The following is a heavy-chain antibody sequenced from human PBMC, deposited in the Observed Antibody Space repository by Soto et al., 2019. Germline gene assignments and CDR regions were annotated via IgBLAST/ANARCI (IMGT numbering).Heavy chain of an antibody. CDR3: AKVQLRDYYYYGMDV. CDR1: GFTFDDNA. Sequence: GGSLRLSCAVSGFTFDDNAMHWVRQAPEKGLEWVSGINWKSDIGYADSVKGRFTISRDNAENSLYLQMNSLRAEDTALYYCAKVQLRDYYYYGMDVWGQGTTVTVSS. D-gene: IGHD2-2*01. V-gene: IGHV3-9*01. J-gene: IGHJ6*02. CDR2: INWKSDI.